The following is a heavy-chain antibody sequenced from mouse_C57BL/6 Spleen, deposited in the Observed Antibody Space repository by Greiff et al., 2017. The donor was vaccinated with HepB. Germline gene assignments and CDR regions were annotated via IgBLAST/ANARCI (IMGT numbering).Heavy chain of an antibody. J-gene: IGHJ2*01. CDR2: IDPSDSYT. CDR3: ARSKGYYDSNYFDY. V-gene: IGHV1-59*01. Sequence: QVQLQQPGAELVRPGTSVKLSCKASGYTFTSYWMHWVKQRPGQGLEWIGVIDPSDSYTNYNQKFKGKATLTVDTSSSTAYMQLSSLTSEDSAVYYCARSKGYYDSNYFDYWGQGTTLTVSS. D-gene: IGHD2-4*01. CDR1: GYTFTSYW.